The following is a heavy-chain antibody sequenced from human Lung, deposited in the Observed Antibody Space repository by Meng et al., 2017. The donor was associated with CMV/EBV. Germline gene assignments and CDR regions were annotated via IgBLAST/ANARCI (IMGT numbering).Heavy chain of an antibody. Sequence: AAAGFSFSTQDTNWVRQAPGKGLEWVSSISADSTFVYYADSVKGRFTISRDNAKKSLYLQMNSLRAEDTAVYYCARETDDILTGYFDWGQGTLVTVSS. CDR2: ISADSTFV. J-gene: IGHJ4*02. CDR3: ARETDDILTGYFD. V-gene: IGHV3-21*01. CDR1: GFSFSTQD. D-gene: IGHD3-9*01.